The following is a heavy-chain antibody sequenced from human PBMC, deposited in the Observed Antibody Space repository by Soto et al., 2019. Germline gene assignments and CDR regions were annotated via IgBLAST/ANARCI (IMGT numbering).Heavy chain of an antibody. J-gene: IGHJ6*02. CDR2: MKQDGGEK. CDR1: GFTFSSYW. V-gene: IGHV3-7*04. D-gene: IGHD2-2*02. Sequence: SLRLSCAASGFTFSSYWMSWFRQAPGKGLEWVADMKQDGGEKYYVDSVKGRFTISRDNAKTSLYLQLNSLRVEDTAVYYCARVACSPANCYNLSSKREVWGQGTMVTVSS. CDR3: ARVACSPANCYNLSSKREV.